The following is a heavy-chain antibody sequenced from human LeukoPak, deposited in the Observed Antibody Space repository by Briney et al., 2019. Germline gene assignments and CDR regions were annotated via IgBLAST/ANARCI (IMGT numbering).Heavy chain of an antibody. D-gene: IGHD3-3*01. CDR2: IGTVGDP. Sequence: QPGGSLRLSRAASGFTFSRYDMHWVRQATGKGLEWVSAIGTVGDPYYPGSVKGRFTISRENAKNSLYLQMNSLRAGDTAVYYCARGFLGDAFDIWGQGTMVTVSS. V-gene: IGHV3-13*05. J-gene: IGHJ3*02. CDR1: GFTFSRYD. CDR3: ARGFLGDAFDI.